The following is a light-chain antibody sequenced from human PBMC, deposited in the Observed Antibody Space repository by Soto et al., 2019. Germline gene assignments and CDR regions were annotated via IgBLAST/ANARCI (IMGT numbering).Light chain of an antibody. CDR1: QGIGIW. CDR3: QQYNGCART. J-gene: IGKJ1*01. V-gene: IGKV1-5*03. Sequence: DIQMTQSPSTLSASVGDRVAITCRASQGIGIWLAWYQQKPGKAPSFLIYTASTLQRGVPSRFRGSGSGTEFPLTISSLQPEDFATYYCQQYNGCARTFGQGTKVEMK. CDR2: TAS.